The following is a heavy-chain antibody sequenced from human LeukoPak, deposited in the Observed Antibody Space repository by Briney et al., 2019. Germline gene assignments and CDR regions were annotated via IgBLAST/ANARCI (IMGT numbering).Heavy chain of an antibody. V-gene: IGHV4-39*07. Sequence: PSETLSLTCTVSGGSVSGTTYYWDWIRQPPGKGLEWIGNIDYRGSTNYNPSLKSRVTISVDTSKNQFSLKLSSVTAADTAVYYCAGDQRRFLDRTGYFDYWGQGTLVTASS. CDR1: GGSVSGTTYY. J-gene: IGHJ4*02. CDR3: AGDQRRFLDRTGYFDY. D-gene: IGHD3-3*01. CDR2: IDYRGST.